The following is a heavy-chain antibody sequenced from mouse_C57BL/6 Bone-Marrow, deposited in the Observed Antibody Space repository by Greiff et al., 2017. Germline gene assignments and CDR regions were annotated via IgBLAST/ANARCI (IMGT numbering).Heavy chain of an antibody. Sequence: QVQLKESGAELARPGASVKLSCKASGYTFTSYGISWVKQSTGQGLEWIGEIYPRSGNTYYNEKFKGKATLTADKSSSTAYMELRSLTSEDSAVYCCARSVIDYDYDVPFAYGGQGTLVTVSA. D-gene: IGHD2-4*01. CDR2: IYPRSGNT. CDR1: GYTFTSYG. CDR3: ARSVIDYDYDVPFAY. J-gene: IGHJ3*01. V-gene: IGHV1-81*01.